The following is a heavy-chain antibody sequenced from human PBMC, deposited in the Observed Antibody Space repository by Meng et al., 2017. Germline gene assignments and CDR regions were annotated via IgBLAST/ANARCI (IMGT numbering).Heavy chain of an antibody. V-gene: IGHV4-4*02. Sequence: QLEAPGPGPGLLEPAGTLSHACAVYCGSSNSRTWYRMVRQPPGKRHWLIGKIYHSESTNYNASLKSRVTISVDKSKNQFSLKLSSVTAADTAVYYCARDRGAVAGTNFDYWGQGTLVTVSS. J-gene: IGHJ4*02. CDR2: IYHSEST. CDR3: ARDRGAVAGTNFDY. D-gene: IGHD6-19*01. CDR1: CGSSNSRTW.